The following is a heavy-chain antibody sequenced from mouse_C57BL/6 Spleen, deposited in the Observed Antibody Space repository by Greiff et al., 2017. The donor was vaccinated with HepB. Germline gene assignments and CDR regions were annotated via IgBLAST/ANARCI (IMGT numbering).Heavy chain of an antibody. V-gene: IGHV1-59*01. CDR2: IDPSDSYT. J-gene: IGHJ3*01. D-gene: IGHD1-1*01. CDR1: GYTFTSYW. CDR3: AEDYGRGFAY. Sequence: QVQLQQPGAELVRPGTSVKLSCKASGYTFTSYWMHWVKQRPGQGLAWIGVIDPSDSYTNYNQKFKGKATLTVDTSSSTAYMQLSSLTSEDSAVYYCAEDYGRGFAYWGQGTLVTVSA.